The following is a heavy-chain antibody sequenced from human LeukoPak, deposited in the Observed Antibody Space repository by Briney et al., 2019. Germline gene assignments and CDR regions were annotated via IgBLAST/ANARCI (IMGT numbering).Heavy chain of an antibody. Sequence: GGSLRLSCAASGFTFTSYLMSWVRQAPGKGLEWVSSISGSGGGTYYADSVKGRFAISRDNSKNTLYLQMNSLRAEDTAVYYCAREGALTVTKDAFDIWGQGTMVTVSS. CDR3: AREGALTVTKDAFDI. CDR2: ISGSGGGT. V-gene: IGHV3-23*01. D-gene: IGHD4-17*01. J-gene: IGHJ3*02. CDR1: GFTFTSYL.